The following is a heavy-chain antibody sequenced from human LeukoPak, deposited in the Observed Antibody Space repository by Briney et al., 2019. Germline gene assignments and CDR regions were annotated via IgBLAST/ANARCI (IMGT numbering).Heavy chain of an antibody. V-gene: IGHV1-46*01. CDR3: ARGRLRLGELSFQDFDY. CDR1: GYTFTSYA. Sequence: AASVKVSCKASGYTFTSYAMHWVRQAPGQGLEWMGIINPSGGSTSYAQKFQGRVTMTRDTSTSTVYMELSSLRSEDTAVYYCARGRLRLGELSFQDFDYWGQGTLVTVSS. CDR2: INPSGGST. D-gene: IGHD3-16*02. J-gene: IGHJ4*02.